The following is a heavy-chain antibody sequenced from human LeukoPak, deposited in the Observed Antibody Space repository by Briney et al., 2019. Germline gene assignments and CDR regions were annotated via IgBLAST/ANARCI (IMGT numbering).Heavy chain of an antibody. CDR2: ISGSGGST. CDR1: GFTFSSYA. J-gene: IGHJ4*02. V-gene: IGHV3-23*01. CDR3: AKDGYDSSGSGFFYFDY. Sequence: GGSLRLSCAASGFTFSSYAMSWVRQAPGKGLEWVSAISGSGGSTHYADSVKGRFTISRDNSKNTLYLQMNSLRAEDTAVYYCAKDGYDSSGSGFFYFDYWGQGTLVTVSS. D-gene: IGHD3-22*01.